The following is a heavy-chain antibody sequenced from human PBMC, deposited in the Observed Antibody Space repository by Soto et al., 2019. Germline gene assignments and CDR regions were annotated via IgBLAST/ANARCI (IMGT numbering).Heavy chain of an antibody. J-gene: IGHJ2*01. D-gene: IGHD1-1*01. CDR2: IYPGDSDT. V-gene: IGHV5-51*01. Sequence: GESLKISCKGSEYSFSSHWIAWVRQMPGKGLEWMGTIYPGDSDTRYSPSFEGRVSMSADESISTAYLQWGSLQASDTAIYYCARGDTYNSYRNFDLWGRGTLVTVSS. CDR3: ARGDTYNSYRNFDL. CDR1: EYSFSSHW.